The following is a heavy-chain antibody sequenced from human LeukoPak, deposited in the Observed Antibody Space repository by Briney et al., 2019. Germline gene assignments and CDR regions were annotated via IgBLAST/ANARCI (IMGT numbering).Heavy chain of an antibody. D-gene: IGHD5-18*01. CDR2: INPNSGNT. CDR3: AIGPQLPFYYYHGIDV. V-gene: IGHV1-8*03. Sequence: ASVKVSCKASGYTFTGYYMHWVRQAPGQGLEWMGWINPNSGNTVYAQKSQGRVTITRNTSMSTAYMEQSRLRSEDTPVYYCAIGPQLPFYYYHGIDVWSQATTVTVSS. J-gene: IGHJ6*02. CDR1: GYTFTGYY.